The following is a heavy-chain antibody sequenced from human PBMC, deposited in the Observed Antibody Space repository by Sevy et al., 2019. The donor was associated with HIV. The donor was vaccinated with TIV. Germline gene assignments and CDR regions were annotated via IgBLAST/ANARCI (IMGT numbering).Heavy chain of an antibody. CDR2: IYHSGYT. CDR3: ARGGETPRGFDP. Sequence: SETLSLTCAVSGGSISSVNWWHWVRQPPGKGLEWIGEIYHSGYTNYNPSLKSRDTISVDNSKNQFSLKLSFVTAADTAVYYCARGGETPRGFDPWGQGSLVTVSS. D-gene: IGHD3-16*01. J-gene: IGHJ5*02. CDR1: GGSISSVNW. V-gene: IGHV4-4*02.